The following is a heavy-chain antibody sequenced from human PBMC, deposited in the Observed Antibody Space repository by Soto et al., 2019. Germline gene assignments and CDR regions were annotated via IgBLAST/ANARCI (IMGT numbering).Heavy chain of an antibody. V-gene: IGHV3-21*01. CDR3: ERHPLVVPANTYFDY. CDR2: ISSSSSYI. D-gene: IGHD2-2*01. CDR1: GFTFSSYS. Sequence: GGSLRLSCAASGFTFSSYSMNWVRQAPGKGLEWVSSISSSSSYIYYADSVKGRFTISRDNAKNSLYLQMNSLRAEDTAVYYCERHPLVVPANTYFDYWGQGTLVTVYS. J-gene: IGHJ4*02.